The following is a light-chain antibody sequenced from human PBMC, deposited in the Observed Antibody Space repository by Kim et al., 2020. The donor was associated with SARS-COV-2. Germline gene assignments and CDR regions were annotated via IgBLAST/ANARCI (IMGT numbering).Light chain of an antibody. CDR1: QSVSSSY. CDR3: QQYSTSPVT. V-gene: IGKV3-20*01. Sequence: SPGERATLSCRASQSVSSSYLAWYQQKPGQAPRLLIYGASSRATGTPDRFSGSGSGTDFTLTISRLEPEDFGVYHCQQYSTSPVTFGHGTKVDIK. CDR2: GAS. J-gene: IGKJ1*01.